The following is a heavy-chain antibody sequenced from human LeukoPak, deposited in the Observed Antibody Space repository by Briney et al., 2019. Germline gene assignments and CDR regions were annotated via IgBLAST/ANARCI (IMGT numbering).Heavy chain of an antibody. V-gene: IGHV3-15*01. J-gene: IGHJ4*02. CDR1: GFTFSNAW. Sequence: PGGSLRLSCAASGFTFSNAWMSWVRQAPGKGLEWVGRIKSKTDGGTTDFAAPVTGRFTISRDDSKDMMFLQMDSLKTEDTAVYYCVTARRNANGYFPFDYWGQGALVAVS. CDR2: IKSKTDGGTT. CDR3: VTARRNANGYFPFDY. D-gene: IGHD5-24*01.